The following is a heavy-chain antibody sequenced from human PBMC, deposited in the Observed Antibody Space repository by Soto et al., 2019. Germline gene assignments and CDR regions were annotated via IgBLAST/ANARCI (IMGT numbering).Heavy chain of an antibody. CDR1: GGTFSSYT. CDR3: ASWGRQLGLWYFDL. Sequence: QVQLVQSGAEVKKPGSSVKVSCKASGGTFSSYTISWVRQAPGQGLEWMGRIIPSLGIANYAQKFQGRVTITADKSTSKHYMELSSLRSEGRAVYYCASWGRQLGLWYFDLWGRGTLVTVSP. J-gene: IGHJ2*01. CDR2: IIPSLGIA. D-gene: IGHD6-13*01. V-gene: IGHV1-69*02.